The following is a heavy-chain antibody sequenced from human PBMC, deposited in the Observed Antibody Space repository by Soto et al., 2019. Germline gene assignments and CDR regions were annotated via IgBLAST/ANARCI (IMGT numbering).Heavy chain of an antibody. J-gene: IGHJ6*03. Sequence: SETLSLTCTVSGGSISSYYWSWIRQPPGKGLEWIGYIYYSGSTNYNPSLKSRVTISVDTSKNQFSLKLSSVTAADTAVYYCARGYCSSTSCYPGDYYYYYMDVWGKGTTVTVSS. V-gene: IGHV4-59*12. CDR2: IYYSGST. CDR3: ARGYCSSTSCYPGDYYYYYMDV. D-gene: IGHD2-2*01. CDR1: GGSISSYY.